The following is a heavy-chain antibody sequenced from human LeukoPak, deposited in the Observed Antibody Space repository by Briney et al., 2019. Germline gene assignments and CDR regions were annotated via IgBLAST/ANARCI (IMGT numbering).Heavy chain of an antibody. D-gene: IGHD7-27*01. V-gene: IGHV4-61*02. CDR3: ARERAYQAGDPAGYFDY. J-gene: IGHJ4*02. Sequence: PSETLSLTCTVSGGSISSGSYYWRWIRQPAGKGLEWIGRIYTSGSTNYNPSLKSRVTISVDTSKNQFSLKLSSVTAADTAVYYCARERAYQAGDPAGYFDYWGQGTLVAVSS. CDR1: GGSISSGSYY. CDR2: IYTSGST.